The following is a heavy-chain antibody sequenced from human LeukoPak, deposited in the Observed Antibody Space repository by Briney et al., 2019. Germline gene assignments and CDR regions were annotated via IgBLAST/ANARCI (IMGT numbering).Heavy chain of an antibody. CDR3: TTGIRGD. J-gene: IGHJ4*02. Sequence: GGSLRLSCAASGFSSNSYWMHWARQAPGKGLEWVGRIASKTDGGTTDYAAPVKGRFTISRDDSKNTLLLQMNSLKTEDTAVYYCTTGIRGDCGQGTLVTVSS. CDR2: IASKTDGGTT. V-gene: IGHV3-15*04. CDR1: GFSSNSYW.